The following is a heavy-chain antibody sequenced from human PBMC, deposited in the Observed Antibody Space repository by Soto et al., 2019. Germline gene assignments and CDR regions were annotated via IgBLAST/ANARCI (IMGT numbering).Heavy chain of an antibody. CDR3: ERSGSYWDFHH. CDR1: GFTFSYYG. CDR2: IWYDGSNK. D-gene: IGHD1-26*01. J-gene: IGHJ1*01. V-gene: IGHV3-33*01. Sequence: QVQLVESGGGVVQPGRSLRLSCAASGFTFSYYGIHWVRQAPCKGLEWVAVIWYDGSNKYYADSVKGRFTSSRYNSKNTLSLEMNSLTAEDPAVYYCERSGSYWDFHHCGQGTLVTVSS.